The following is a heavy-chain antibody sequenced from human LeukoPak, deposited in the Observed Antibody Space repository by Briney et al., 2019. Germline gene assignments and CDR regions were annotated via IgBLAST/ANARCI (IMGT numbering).Heavy chain of an antibody. CDR3: ARELDF. J-gene: IGHJ4*02. Sequence: GGSLRLSCAASGFTFSSYSMNWVRQAPGKGLEWVSVIYRGGYTHYADSVKGRFTISRDNSKNTVYLQMNSLRAEDTAVYYCARELDFWGQGTLVTVSS. CDR2: IYRGGYT. CDR1: GFTFSSYS. V-gene: IGHV3-53*01.